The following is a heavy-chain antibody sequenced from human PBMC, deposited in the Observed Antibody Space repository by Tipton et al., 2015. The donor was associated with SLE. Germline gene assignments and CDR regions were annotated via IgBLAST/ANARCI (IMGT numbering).Heavy chain of an antibody. V-gene: IGHV3-30*04. D-gene: IGHD2-2*01. CDR1: GFTFSSYA. CDR3: ARGGWCSRTNCYPWGMLDF. J-gene: IGHJ4*02. CDR2: ISYDGSDR. Sequence: SLRLSCAASGFTFSSYAMHWVRQAPGKGPEWVTGISYDGSDRYYADSVKGRFTISRDNSRNTLSLQMNSLRGEDTAVYYCARGGWCSRTNCYPWGMLDFWGQGSLVTVSS.